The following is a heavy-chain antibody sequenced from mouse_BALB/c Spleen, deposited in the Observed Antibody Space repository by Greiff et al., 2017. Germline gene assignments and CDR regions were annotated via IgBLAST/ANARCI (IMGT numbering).Heavy chain of an antibody. D-gene: IGHD2-12*01. V-gene: IGHV1-7*01. CDR2: INPSTGYT. CDR1: GYTFTSYW. Sequence: QVQLQQSGAELAKPGASVKMSCKASGYTFTSYWMHWVKQRPGQGLEWIGYINPSTGYTEYNQKFKDKATLTADKSSSTAYMQLSSLTSEDSAVYYCARKGDSPYFDYWGQGTTLTVSS. J-gene: IGHJ2*01. CDR3: ARKGDSPYFDY.